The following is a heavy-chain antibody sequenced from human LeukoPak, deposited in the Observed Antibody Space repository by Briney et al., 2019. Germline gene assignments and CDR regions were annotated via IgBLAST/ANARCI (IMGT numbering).Heavy chain of an antibody. CDR3: ARHQVVPSKRPFDY. Sequence: GGSLRLSCATSGFTFVDYGLSWVRRAPGKGLEWLCAINYNGAITDYADSVKGRFTISRDNAKNSLYLRMDSLRAEDTALYYCARHQVVPSKRPFDYWGQGTLVTVSS. J-gene: IGHJ4*02. D-gene: IGHD2-2*01. CDR1: GFTFVDYG. V-gene: IGHV3-20*04. CDR2: INYNGAIT.